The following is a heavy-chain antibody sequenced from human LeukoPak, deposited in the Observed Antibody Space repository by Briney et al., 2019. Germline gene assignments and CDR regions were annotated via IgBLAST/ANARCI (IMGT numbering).Heavy chain of an antibody. CDR2: ISSGSGTI. CDR3: ARGGSARPDY. Sequence: GGSLRLSCAASGFTFSNYGMNWVRQAPGKGLEWVSYISSGSGTINYADSVKGRFTISRDSARSSLYLQVNSLRAEDTAVYYRARGGSARPDYWGQGTLVTVSS. CDR1: GFTFSNYG. J-gene: IGHJ4*02. V-gene: IGHV3-48*01. D-gene: IGHD6-6*01.